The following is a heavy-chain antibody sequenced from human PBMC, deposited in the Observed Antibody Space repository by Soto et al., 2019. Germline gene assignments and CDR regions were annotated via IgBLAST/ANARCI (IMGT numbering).Heavy chain of an antibody. V-gene: IGHV1-18*01. Sequence: ASVKVSCKASGYTFTSYGISWVRPAPVRGLEWMGWLSAYNGNTNYAQKLQGRVTMTTDTSKSTAYMELRSLRSDDTAVYYCARGGIGVMDFWAQGSSVIVSS. J-gene: IGHJ6*02. CDR1: GYTFTSYG. CDR3: ARGGIGVMDF. CDR2: LSAYNGNT. D-gene: IGHD3-3*01.